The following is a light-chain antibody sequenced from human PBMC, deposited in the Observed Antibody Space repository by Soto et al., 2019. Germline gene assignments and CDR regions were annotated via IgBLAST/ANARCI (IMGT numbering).Light chain of an antibody. CDR1: QSVSSY. Sequence: EIVLTQSPATLSLSPGERATLSCRASQSVSSYLAWYQQKPGQAPRLLIYDASNRATGIPARFSGSGSGTDFTLTISSLGREDFAVYYCQQRSNWPPLTFGGGTKVEIK. CDR3: QQRSNWPPLT. V-gene: IGKV3-11*01. CDR2: DAS. J-gene: IGKJ4*01.